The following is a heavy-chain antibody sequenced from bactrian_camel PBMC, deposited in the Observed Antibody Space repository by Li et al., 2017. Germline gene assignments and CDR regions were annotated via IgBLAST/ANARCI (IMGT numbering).Heavy chain of an antibody. J-gene: IGHJ4*01. D-gene: IGHD4*01. CDR1: RFINILAC. V-gene: IGHV3S53*01. CDR2: IGSDGTT. Sequence: HVQLVESGGGSVQAGGSPRLSCAVSRFINILACMAWFRQAPGKEREGVATIGSDGTTSYADPVKGRFTISKDNAKNTLYLQMNNLKPEDTTMYYCAAEHLEEYGDCTDEYDNWGQGTQVTVS. CDR3: AAEHLEEYGDCTDEYDN.